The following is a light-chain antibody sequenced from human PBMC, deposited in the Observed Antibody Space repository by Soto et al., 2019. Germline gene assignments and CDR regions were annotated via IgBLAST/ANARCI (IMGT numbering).Light chain of an antibody. CDR2: EVS. CDR3: SSYTRSSSVV. CDR1: TGDVGAYNF. V-gene: IGLV2-14*01. J-gene: IGLJ3*02. Sequence: QSALTQPRSVSGSPGQSVTISCTGTTGDVGAYNFVSWYQLHPGKAPKLMIYEVSNRPSGVSNRFSGSKSGNAASLTISGLQAEDEADYYCSSYTRSSSVVFGGGTKLTVL.